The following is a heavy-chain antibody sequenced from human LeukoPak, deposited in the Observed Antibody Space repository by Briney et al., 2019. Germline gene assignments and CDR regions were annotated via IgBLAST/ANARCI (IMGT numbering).Heavy chain of an antibody. V-gene: IGHV4-34*01. CDR3: ARARSGYYYYMDA. CDR2: INHSGST. CDR1: GGSFSGYY. Sequence: SETLSLTCAVYGGSFSGYYWSWIRQPPGKGLEWIGEINHSGSTNYNPSLKSRVTISVDASKNQFSLKLSSVTAADTAVYYCARARSGYYYYMDAWGKGTTVTVSS. J-gene: IGHJ6*03. D-gene: IGHD3-3*01.